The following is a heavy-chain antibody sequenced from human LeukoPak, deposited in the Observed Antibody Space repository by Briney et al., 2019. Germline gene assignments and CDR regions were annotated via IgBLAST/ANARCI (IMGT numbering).Heavy chain of an antibody. Sequence: GGSLRLSCAASAFTFSDYALSWVRQAPGKGLEWVSGISSSGGSTYYADSVKGRFTISRDSSKNTLYLQMNSLRAEDTAVYYCAKDSRQWMTGELNYWGQGTLVTVSS. CDR1: AFTFSDYA. V-gene: IGHV3-23*01. CDR3: AKDSRQWMTGELNY. CDR2: ISSSGGST. D-gene: IGHD3-9*01. J-gene: IGHJ4*02.